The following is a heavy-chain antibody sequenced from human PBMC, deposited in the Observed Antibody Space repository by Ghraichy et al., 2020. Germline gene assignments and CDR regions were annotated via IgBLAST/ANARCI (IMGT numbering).Heavy chain of an antibody. CDR1: GYTFTTYG. CDR3: ARDWGYSPDTFDV. Sequence: ASVKVSCKASGYTFTTYGISWVRQAPGQGLEWMGWISSYSDDTNYAQNVQGRVTMTIDTSTTTAYMEVRSLRSDDTAVYYCARDWGYSPDTFDVWGQGTMVIVSS. CDR2: ISSYSDDT. V-gene: IGHV1-18*01. D-gene: IGHD5-18*01. J-gene: IGHJ3*01.